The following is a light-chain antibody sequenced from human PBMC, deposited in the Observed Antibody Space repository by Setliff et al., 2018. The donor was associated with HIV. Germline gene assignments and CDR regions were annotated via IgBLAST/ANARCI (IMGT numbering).Light chain of an antibody. V-gene: IGLV2-14*03. CDR2: DVS. CDR1: SSDVGTYNY. Sequence: QSALTQPASVYGSPGQSTTKSCTGTSSDVGTYNYVYWYQQRPGKAPKLIIYDVSKRPSGVSNRFSGSKSGNTASLTISGLQAEDEADYYCSSYTSSSTYVFGTGTKVTV. J-gene: IGLJ1*01. CDR3: SSYTSSSTYV.